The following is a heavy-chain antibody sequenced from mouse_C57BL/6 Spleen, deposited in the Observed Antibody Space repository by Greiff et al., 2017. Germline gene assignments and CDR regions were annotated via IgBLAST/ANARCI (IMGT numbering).Heavy chain of an antibody. D-gene: IGHD2-3*01. J-gene: IGHJ2*01. Sequence: EVQLQQSGTVLARPGASVKMSCKTSGYTFTSYWMHWVKQRPGQGLEWIGAIYPGNSDTSYNQKFKGKAKLTAVTSASTAYMELSSLTNEDSAVYYCTRDGIYDGYYHFDYWGQGTTLTVSS. CDR2: IYPGNSDT. CDR3: TRDGIYDGYYHFDY. V-gene: IGHV1-5*01. CDR1: GYTFTSYW.